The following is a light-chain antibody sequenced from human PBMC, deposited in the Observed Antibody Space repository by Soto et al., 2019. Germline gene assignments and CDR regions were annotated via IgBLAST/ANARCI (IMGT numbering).Light chain of an antibody. CDR1: SSDVGAYNW. Sequence: QSVLTQPRSVSGSPGQSVTISCAGTSSDVGAYNWVSWYQQHPGKVPKLIIYDVTRRPSGVPDRFSGSKSGNTASLTISGLQADDAADYYCCSYAGSYTLVFGGGTKLTVL. J-gene: IGLJ3*02. CDR3: CSYAGSYTLV. V-gene: IGLV2-11*01. CDR2: DVT.